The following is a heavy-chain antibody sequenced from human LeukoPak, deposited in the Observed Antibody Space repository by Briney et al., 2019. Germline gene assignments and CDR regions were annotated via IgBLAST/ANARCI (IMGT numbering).Heavy chain of an antibody. J-gene: IGHJ4*02. V-gene: IGHV3-23*01. Sequence: GGSLRLSCAASGFTFTSYAMSWVRQAPGKGLEWVSAITGSGGSTYYSHSAKGRFTISRDNSKNTLYLQINSLTVDDAALYYCARGGVYIGSFFDYWGKGPLLTVSS. CDR2: ITGSGGST. D-gene: IGHD1-26*01. CDR3: ARGGVYIGSFFDY. CDR1: GFTFTSYA.